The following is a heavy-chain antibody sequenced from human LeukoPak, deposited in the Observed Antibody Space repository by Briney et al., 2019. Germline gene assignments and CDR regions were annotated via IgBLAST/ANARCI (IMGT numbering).Heavy chain of an antibody. CDR1: GGSISSSSYY. Sequence: SETLSLTCTVPGGSISSSSYYWGWIRQPPGKGLEWIGSIYYSGSTYYNPSLKSRVTISVDTSKNQFSLKLSSVTAADTAVYYCAGYGGNFIDYWGQGTLVTVSS. CDR3: AGYGGNFIDY. D-gene: IGHD4-23*01. CDR2: IYYSGST. J-gene: IGHJ4*02. V-gene: IGHV4-39*01.